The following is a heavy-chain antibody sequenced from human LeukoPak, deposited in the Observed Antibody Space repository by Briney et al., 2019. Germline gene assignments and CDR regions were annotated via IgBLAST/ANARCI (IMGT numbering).Heavy chain of an antibody. V-gene: IGHV3-30-3*01. Sequence: GGSLRLSCAASGFTFSSYAMHWVRQAPGKGLEWVAVISYDGSNKYYADSVKGRFTISRDNSKNTLYLQMNSLRAEDTAVYYCAREYSSGYSRAYAFDIWGQGTMVTVSS. D-gene: IGHD3-22*01. CDR2: ISYDGSNK. CDR3: AREYSSGYSRAYAFDI. J-gene: IGHJ3*02. CDR1: GFTFSSYA.